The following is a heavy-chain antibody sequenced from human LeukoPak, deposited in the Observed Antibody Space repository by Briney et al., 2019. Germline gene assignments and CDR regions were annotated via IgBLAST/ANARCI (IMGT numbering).Heavy chain of an antibody. V-gene: IGHV4-4*07. CDR2: IYTSGST. J-gene: IGHJ3*02. Sequence: SETLSLTCAVYGGSFSSYYWSWIRQPAGKGLEWIGRIYTSGSTNYNPSLKSRVTMSVDTSKNQFSLKLSSVTAADTAVYYCARDGAVAGTEDAFDIWGQGTMVTVSS. D-gene: IGHD6-19*01. CDR1: GGSFSSYY. CDR3: ARDGAVAGTEDAFDI.